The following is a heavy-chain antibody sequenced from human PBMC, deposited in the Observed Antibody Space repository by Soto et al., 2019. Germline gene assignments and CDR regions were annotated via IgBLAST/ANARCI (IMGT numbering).Heavy chain of an antibody. CDR3: ARARSSGWHYLDL. CDR2: ISYGSTYK. D-gene: IGHD6-19*01. V-gene: IGHV3-30-3*01. Sequence: QVQLVESGGGVVQPGRSLTVSSAASGFTFNTYTIHWVRQAPGKGLEWVAVISYGSTYKYYADSVKGRFTISRDDSKNTLSLQMNNLTVGDTAVYYCARARSSGWHYLDLWGQGTLVTVSS. CDR1: GFTFNTYT. J-gene: IGHJ4*02.